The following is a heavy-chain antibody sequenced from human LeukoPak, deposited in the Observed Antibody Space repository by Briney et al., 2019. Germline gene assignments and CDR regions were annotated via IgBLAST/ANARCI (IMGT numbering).Heavy chain of an antibody. CDR3: ARHGGDCSSTICSYPFDY. J-gene: IGHJ4*02. V-gene: IGHV5-51*01. CDR1: GYSFINYW. Sequence: GESLKIPCKGSGYSFINYWIGWVRQMPGKGLEWMGIIYPGDSDTRYSPSFQGQVTISADKSISTAYLQWSSLKASDTAMYYCARHGGDCSSTICSYPFDYWGQGTLVTVSS. D-gene: IGHD2-2*01. CDR2: IYPGDSDT.